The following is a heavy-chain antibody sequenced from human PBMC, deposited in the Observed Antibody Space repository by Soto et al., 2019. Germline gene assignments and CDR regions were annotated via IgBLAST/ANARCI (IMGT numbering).Heavy chain of an antibody. CDR3: CVVKRLDQYSTSGYWFDP. CDR2: IKSKADGETK. J-gene: IGHJ5*02. Sequence: GGSLRLSCAASGFTFSHAWMSWVRRAPGKGLEWVGRIKSKADGETKDYGAPVRGRFTISRDDAKDTLYLQMNSLRIEDTAVYYCCVVKRLDQYSTSGYWFDPWGPGTLVTVSS. D-gene: IGHD2-15*01. V-gene: IGHV3-15*01. CDR1: GFTFSHAW.